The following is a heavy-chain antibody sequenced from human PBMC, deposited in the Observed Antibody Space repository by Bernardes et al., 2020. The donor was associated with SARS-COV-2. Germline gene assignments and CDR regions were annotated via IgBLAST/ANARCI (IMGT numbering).Heavy chain of an antibody. CDR1: GGTFRSYT. Sequence: SVKVSCKASGGTFRSYTIRWVRQAPGQGLEWMGRIIPILGIANYAQKFQGRVTITADKSSSTAYMELSSLRSEDTAVYYCATSSGYSYGGVGGLDYWGQGTLVTVSS. CDR3: ATSSGYSYGGVGGLDY. D-gene: IGHD5-18*01. J-gene: IGHJ4*02. CDR2: IIPILGIA. V-gene: IGHV1-69*02.